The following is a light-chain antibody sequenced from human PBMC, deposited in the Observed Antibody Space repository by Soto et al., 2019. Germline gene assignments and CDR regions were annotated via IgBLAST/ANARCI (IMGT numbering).Light chain of an antibody. CDR2: DVS. CDR1: SSDVGGYNY. V-gene: IGLV2-14*01. CDR3: SSYTSSSTFPCV. J-gene: IGLJ1*01. Sequence: QCALTQPASVSGSPGQSITISCTGTSSDVGGYNYVSWYQQHPGKAPKVLIYDVSDRPSGVSNRFSGSKSGNTASLTISGLQAEDEADYYCSSYTSSSTFPCVLGTGTKLTVL.